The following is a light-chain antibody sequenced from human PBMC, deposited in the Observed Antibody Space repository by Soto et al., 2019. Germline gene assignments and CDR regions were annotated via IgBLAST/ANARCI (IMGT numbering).Light chain of an antibody. J-gene: IGKJ5*01. Sequence: EIVMTQSPATLSVSPGERATLSCRASQSISNDLVWYQQKSGQAPRLLIYDASIRATGIPARFSGSGSGTYFTLTISSLQSEVFGVYYCQQYNKWPPITFGQGTRLEIK. CDR3: QQYNKWPPIT. CDR2: DAS. V-gene: IGKV3-15*01. CDR1: QSISND.